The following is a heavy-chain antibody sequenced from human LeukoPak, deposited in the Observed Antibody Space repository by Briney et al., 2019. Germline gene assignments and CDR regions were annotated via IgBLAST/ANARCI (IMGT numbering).Heavy chain of an antibody. J-gene: IGHJ4*02. V-gene: IGHV3-64D*09. CDR3: VKGPCSGGSCYLDY. CDR1: GFTFSSYA. CDR2: ISSNGGST. Sequence: GGSLRLSCSASGFTFSSYAMHWIRQAPGKGLEYVSAISSNGGSTYYADSVKGRFSISRDNSKNTLYLQMSSLRAEDTAVYYCVKGPCSGGSCYLDYWGQGTLVTVSS. D-gene: IGHD2-15*01.